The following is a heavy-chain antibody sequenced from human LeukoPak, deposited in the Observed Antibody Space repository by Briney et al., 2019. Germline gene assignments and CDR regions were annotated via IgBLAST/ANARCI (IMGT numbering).Heavy chain of an antibody. Sequence: GGSLRLSCAASGFTFDDYAMHRVRQAPGKGLEWVSGISWNSGSIGYADPVKGRFTISRDNAKNSLYLQMNSLRAEDTALYYCAKDTGSYYYVDYWGQGTLVTVSS. V-gene: IGHV3-9*01. CDR3: AKDTGSYYYVDY. CDR1: GFTFDDYA. D-gene: IGHD1-26*01. J-gene: IGHJ4*02. CDR2: ISWNSGSI.